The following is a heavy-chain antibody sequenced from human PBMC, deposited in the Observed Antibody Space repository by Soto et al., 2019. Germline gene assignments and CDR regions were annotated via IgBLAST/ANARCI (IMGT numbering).Heavy chain of an antibody. V-gene: IGHV1-69*02. CDR3: ASRRYCGADCYKNYYFGMDV. Sequence: QAQLVQSGAEVKKPGSSVRLSCSTSGGSFSSYTLNWVRQAPGQGLEWLGRIIPVLTITDYAQKFRGRLTITAGKSSNPAYMELTSLRSDDTAVYYCASRRYCGADCYKNYYFGMDVWGQGTTVTVSS. CDR2: IIPVLTIT. J-gene: IGHJ6*02. CDR1: GGSFSSYT. D-gene: IGHD2-21*02.